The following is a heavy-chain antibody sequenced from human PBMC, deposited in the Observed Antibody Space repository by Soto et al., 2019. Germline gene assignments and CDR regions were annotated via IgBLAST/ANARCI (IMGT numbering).Heavy chain of an antibody. V-gene: IGHV1-69*01. Sequence: QVQLVQSGAEVKKPGSSVKVSCTASGGTFSSYAISWVRQAPGQGLEWMGGIIPIFGTASYAQKFQGRVTITADESTSTAYMELSRLRSEDTAVYYCARWGMTTVTMRGYFDLWGRGTLVTVSS. CDR1: GGTFSSYA. J-gene: IGHJ2*01. CDR3: ARWGMTTVTMRGYFDL. CDR2: IIPIFGTA. D-gene: IGHD4-17*01.